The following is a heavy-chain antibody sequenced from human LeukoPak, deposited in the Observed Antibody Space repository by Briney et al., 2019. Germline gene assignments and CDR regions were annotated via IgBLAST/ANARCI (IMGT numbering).Heavy chain of an antibody. CDR3: PKGPTSGYYKDV. V-gene: IGHV3-23*01. CDR1: SFTVPRSA. D-gene: IGHD3-10*01. CDR2: ISGSGGST. Sequence: GGSLRLSDAAYSFTVPRSAMSCVHQAPGKGLEWVSAISGSGGSTYYADSVKGRFTISRDNSKNTLYLQMNSLRAEDTAVNYRPKGPTSGYYKDVWGKGTTVTVSS. J-gene: IGHJ6*03.